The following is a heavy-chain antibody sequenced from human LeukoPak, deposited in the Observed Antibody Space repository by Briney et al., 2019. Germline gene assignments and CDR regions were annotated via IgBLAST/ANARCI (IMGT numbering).Heavy chain of an antibody. CDR2: INPSGGST. CDR3: ARKAGGSYRLDY. Sequence: ASVKVSCKASGYTFTTYYIHWVRQAPGQGLEWMGIINPSGGSTSYAQKFQGRVTMTRDTSTSTVYMELSSLRSEDTAVYYCARKAGGSYRLDYWGQGTLVTVSS. CDR1: GYTFTTYY. D-gene: IGHD1-26*01. J-gene: IGHJ4*02. V-gene: IGHV1-46*01.